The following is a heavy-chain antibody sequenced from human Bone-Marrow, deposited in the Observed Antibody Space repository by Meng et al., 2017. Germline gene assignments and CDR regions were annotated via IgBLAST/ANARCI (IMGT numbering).Heavy chain of an antibody. D-gene: IGHD2-15*01. CDR1: GFTFSDYY. V-gene: IGHV3-11*06. CDR3: ARDPFVLEVPGDNWFDP. CDR2: ISSSSSYI. J-gene: IGHJ5*02. Sequence: GGSLRLSCAASGFTFSDYYMSWIRQAPGKGLEWVSSISSSSSYIYYADSVKGRFTISRDNAKNSLYLQMNSLRAEDTAVYYCARDPFVLEVPGDNWFDPWGQGTLVTVSS.